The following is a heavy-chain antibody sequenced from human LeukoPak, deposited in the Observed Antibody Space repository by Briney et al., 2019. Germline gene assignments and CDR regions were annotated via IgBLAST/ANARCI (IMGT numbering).Heavy chain of an antibody. CDR1: GFTFSSYG. V-gene: IGHV1-69*05. J-gene: IGHJ4*02. D-gene: IGHD2-2*01. CDR2: IIPIFGTA. CDR3: ARAHCSSTSCLGGY. Sequence: SCAASGFTFSSYGMHWVRQAPGKGLEWMGGIIPIFGTANYAQKFQGRVTITTDESTSTAYMELSSLRSEDTAVYYCARAHCSSTSCLGGYWGQGTLVTVSS.